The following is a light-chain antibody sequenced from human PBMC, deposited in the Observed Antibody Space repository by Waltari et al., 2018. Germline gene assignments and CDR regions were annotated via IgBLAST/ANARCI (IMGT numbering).Light chain of an antibody. CDR2: EDS. Sequence: QSVLTQPPSVSAAPGQRVTISCSGGSSNIGNTYVSWYRQFPGTAPKLLIYEDSERPSGIPGRFSGSKSGTSATLDITVLQAGDEADYYCGTWDSSLSGAVFGGGTHLTVL. CDR3: GTWDSSLSGAV. J-gene: IGLJ7*01. CDR1: SSNIGNTY. V-gene: IGLV1-51*02.